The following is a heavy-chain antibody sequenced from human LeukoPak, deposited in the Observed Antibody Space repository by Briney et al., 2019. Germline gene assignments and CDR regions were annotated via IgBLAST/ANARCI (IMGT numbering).Heavy chain of an antibody. J-gene: IGHJ6*03. Sequence: SETLSLTCTVSGGSISSYYWSWIRQPPGKGLEWIGYIYYSGSTNYNPSLKSRVTISVDTSKNQFSLKLSSVTAADTAVYYCARGNYGSGSYYNYQTYYYYMDVWGKGTTVTVSS. V-gene: IGHV4-59*01. D-gene: IGHD3-10*01. CDR3: ARGNYGSGSYYNYQTYYYYMDV. CDR1: GGSISSYY. CDR2: IYYSGST.